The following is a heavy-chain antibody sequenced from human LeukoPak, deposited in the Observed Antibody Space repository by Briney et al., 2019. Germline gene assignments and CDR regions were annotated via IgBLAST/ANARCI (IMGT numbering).Heavy chain of an antibody. J-gene: IGHJ4*02. V-gene: IGHV4-4*02. CDR3: AREGGPYRPLDY. CDR2: VDLLGRT. CDR1: GGSISNTNW. Sequence: SGTLSLTCGVSGGSISNTNWWTWVRQPPGKGLEWIGEVDLLGRTNYNPSLKSRVAISIDKSENHISLWLTSVTAADTAVYYCAREGGPYRPLDYSGQGTLVTVSS.